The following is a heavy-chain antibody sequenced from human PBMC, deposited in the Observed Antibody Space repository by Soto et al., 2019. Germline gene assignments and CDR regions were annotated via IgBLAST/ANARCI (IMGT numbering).Heavy chain of an antibody. V-gene: IGHV3-33*01. CDR1: GFTFSRYG. CDR3: ARVAFEGLPMIYSGYDSDAEYFQH. Sequence: PGGSLRLSCAASGFTFSRYGMHWVRQAPGKGLEWVAVIWYDGSNKYYADSVKGRFTISRDNSKNTLYLQMNSLRAEDTAVYYCARVAFEGLPMIYSGYDSDAEYFQHWGQGTLVTVSS. D-gene: IGHD5-12*01. CDR2: IWYDGSNK. J-gene: IGHJ1*01.